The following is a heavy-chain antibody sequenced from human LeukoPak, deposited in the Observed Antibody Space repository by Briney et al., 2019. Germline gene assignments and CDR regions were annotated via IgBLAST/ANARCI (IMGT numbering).Heavy chain of an antibody. J-gene: IGHJ4*02. V-gene: IGHV4-39*07. CDR3: ARGLYSGSYYDY. Sequence: SETLFLTCTVSGGSISSSSYYWGWIRQPPGKGLEWIGSIYYSGSTYYNPSLKSRVTISVDTSKNQFSLKLSSVTAADTAVYYCARGLYSGSYYDYWGQGTLVTVSS. CDR1: GGSISSSSYY. CDR2: IYYSGST. D-gene: IGHD1-26*01.